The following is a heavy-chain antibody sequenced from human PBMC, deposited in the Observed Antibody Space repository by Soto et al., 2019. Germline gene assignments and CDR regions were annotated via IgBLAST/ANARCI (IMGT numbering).Heavy chain of an antibody. J-gene: IGHJ5*01. Sequence: QVQLQQWGAGLLKPSETLSLTCAVYGGSFSGYYWSWIRQPPGKGLEWIGEINHSGSTNYNPSLKSRVTISVDTSKNQFSLKLSSVTAADTAVYYCARLAAAGQLGIDSWCQGTLVTVS. CDR2: INHSGST. CDR1: GGSFSGYY. V-gene: IGHV4-34*01. D-gene: IGHD7-27*01. CDR3: ARLAAAGQLGIDS.